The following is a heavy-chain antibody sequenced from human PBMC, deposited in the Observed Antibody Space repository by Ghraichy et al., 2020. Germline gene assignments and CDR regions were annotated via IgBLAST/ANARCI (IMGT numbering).Heavy chain of an antibody. D-gene: IGHD6-19*01. CDR1: GFTFSNFW. J-gene: IGHJ4*02. V-gene: IGHV3-74*01. Sequence: GGSLRLSCAASGFTFSNFWMHWVRQAPGKGLVWVSRINRDGFSTTYADSVKGRFTISRDNAKNTLYLQMNSLRAEDTAVYYCASPIAVAGTAPDFWGQGTLVTVSS. CDR3: ASPIAVAGTAPDF. CDR2: INRDGFST.